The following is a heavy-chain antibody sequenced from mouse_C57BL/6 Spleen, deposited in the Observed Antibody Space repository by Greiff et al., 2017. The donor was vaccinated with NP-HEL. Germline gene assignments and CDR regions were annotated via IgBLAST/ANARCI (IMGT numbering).Heavy chain of an antibody. CDR1: GYTFTSYW. CDR2: INPSSGYT. Sequence: QVQLQQSGAELAKPGASVKLSCKASGYTFTSYWMHWVKQRPGQGLEWIGYINPSSGYTKYNQKFKDKATLTADKSSSTAYMQLSSLTYEVSAVYYCARASYGNPGYDYAMDYWGQGTSVTVSS. J-gene: IGHJ4*01. CDR3: ARASYGNPGYDYAMDY. V-gene: IGHV1-7*01. D-gene: IGHD2-1*01.